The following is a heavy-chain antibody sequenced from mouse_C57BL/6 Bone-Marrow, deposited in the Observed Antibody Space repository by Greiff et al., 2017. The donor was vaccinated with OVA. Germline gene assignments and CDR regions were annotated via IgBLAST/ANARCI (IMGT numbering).Heavy chain of an antibody. CDR1: GFTFSSYA. J-gene: IGHJ4*01. D-gene: IGHD1-1*01. CDR3: ARDSYGSSPYAMDY. CDR2: ISDGGSYT. V-gene: IGHV5-4*01. Sequence: EVQLVESGGGLVKPGGSLKLSCAASGFTFSSYAMSWVRQTPEKRLEWVATISDGGSYTYYPDNVKGRFTISSDNAKNNLYLQMSHLKSEDTAMYYCARDSYGSSPYAMDYWGQGTSVTVSS.